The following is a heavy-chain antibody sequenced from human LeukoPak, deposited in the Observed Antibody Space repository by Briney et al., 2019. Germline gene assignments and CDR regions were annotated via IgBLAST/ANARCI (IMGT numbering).Heavy chain of an antibody. D-gene: IGHD6-25*01. CDR2: IYPADTDT. V-gene: IGHV5-51*01. Sequence: GESLKISCKGSGYSFTTYGIAWVRQMHGKGLEWIRIIYPADTDTRYSPSFQGQVTFSADKSIRTAYLQWSSLKASDTAMYYCARQRAADCWGQGTLVTVSS. J-gene: IGHJ4*02. CDR1: GYSFTTYG. CDR3: ARQRAADC.